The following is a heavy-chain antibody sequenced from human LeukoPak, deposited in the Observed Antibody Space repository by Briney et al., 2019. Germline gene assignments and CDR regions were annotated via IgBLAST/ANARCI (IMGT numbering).Heavy chain of an antibody. CDR2: IKQDGSEK. CDR3: ARLPAYCSSTSCYYDY. Sequence: GGSLRLSCAASGFTFSSYWMSWVRQAPGKGLEWVANIKQDGSEKYYVDSVKGRFTISRDNAKNSLFLQMNSLRAEDTAVYYCARLPAYCSSTSCYYDYWGQGTLVTVSS. CDR1: GFTFSSYW. D-gene: IGHD2-2*01. V-gene: IGHV3-7*01. J-gene: IGHJ4*02.